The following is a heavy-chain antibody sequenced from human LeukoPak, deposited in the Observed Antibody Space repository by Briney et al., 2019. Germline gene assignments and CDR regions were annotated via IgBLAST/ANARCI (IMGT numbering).Heavy chain of an antibody. V-gene: IGHV4-59*08. CDR2: IYYSGST. CDR3: ARRTYYYDSSGYYNWFDP. Sequence: PSETLSLTCTVSGGSISSYYWSWIRQPPGKGLEWIGYIYYSGSTNYNPSLKSRVTISVDTSKNQSSLKLSSVTAADTAVYYCARRTYYYDSSGYYNWFDPWGQGTLVTVSS. J-gene: IGHJ5*02. D-gene: IGHD3-22*01. CDR1: GGSISSYY.